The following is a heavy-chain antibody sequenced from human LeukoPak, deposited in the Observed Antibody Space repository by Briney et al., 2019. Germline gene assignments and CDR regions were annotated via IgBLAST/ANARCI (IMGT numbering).Heavy chain of an antibody. Sequence: GGSLRLSCAASGFTFTGSAIHWVRQSSGQGLEWVGQIDKKDNGKATATEYAASVKGSYTISRDDSINTAYLQMKSLKTEDTALYYCTRDSGTYNWFDPWGQGTLVTVSS. V-gene: IGHV3-73*01. J-gene: IGHJ5*02. D-gene: IGHD1-26*01. CDR3: TRDSGTYNWFDP. CDR1: GFTFTGSA. CDR2: IDKKDNGKAT.